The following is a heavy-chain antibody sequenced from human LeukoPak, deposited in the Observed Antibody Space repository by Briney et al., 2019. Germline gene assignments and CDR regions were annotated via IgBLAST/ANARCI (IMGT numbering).Heavy chain of an antibody. CDR1: GFTFSSYA. CDR2: ISGSGGST. D-gene: IGHD3-3*01. CDR3: AKGGSSYYDFWSGYYISSRGDWFDP. J-gene: IGHJ5*02. Sequence: PGGSLRLSCAASGFTFSSYAMSWVRQAPGKGLEWVSAISGSGGSTYYADSVKGRFTISRDNSKNTLYLQMNSLRAEDTAVYYCAKGGSSYYDFWSGYYISSRGDWFDPWGQGTLVTVSS. V-gene: IGHV3-23*01.